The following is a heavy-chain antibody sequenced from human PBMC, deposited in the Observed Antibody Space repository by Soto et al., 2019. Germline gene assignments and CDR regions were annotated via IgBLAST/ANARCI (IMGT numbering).Heavy chain of an antibody. V-gene: IGHV4-59*01. J-gene: IGHJ6*03. CDR2: IYYSGST. CDR1: GGSISSYY. CDR3: ARGPGDYYYYMDV. Sequence: SETLSLTCTVSGGSISSYYWSWIRQPPGKGLEWIGYIYYSGSTNYNPSLKSRVTISVDTSKNQFSLKLSSVTAADTAVYYCARGPGDYYYYMDVWGKGTTVTVSS.